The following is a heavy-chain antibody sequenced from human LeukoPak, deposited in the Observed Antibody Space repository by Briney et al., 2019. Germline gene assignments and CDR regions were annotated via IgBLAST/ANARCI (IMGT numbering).Heavy chain of an antibody. J-gene: IGHJ4*02. CDR1: GYTFSDYS. CDR2: ISPYNADT. D-gene: IGHD4-17*01. Sequence: GSVKVSCKASGYTFSDYSIAWVRQAPGQGLEWMGWISPYNADTNYAQNFQGRVTMTTDRSTRTAYMELSSLRSEDTAVYYCARDRGGYGDYDYWGQGTLVTVSS. V-gene: IGHV1-18*01. CDR3: ARDRGGYGDYDY.